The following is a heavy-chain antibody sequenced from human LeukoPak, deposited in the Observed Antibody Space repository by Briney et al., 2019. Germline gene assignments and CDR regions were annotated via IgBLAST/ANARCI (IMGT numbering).Heavy chain of an antibody. D-gene: IGHD3-22*01. V-gene: IGHV3-64D*09. Sequence: HPGGSLRLSCSASGFTFSSYAMHWVRQAPGKGLEYVSAITSNGGSTYYADSMKGRFTISRDNSKNTLYLQMSGLRAGDTAVYYCVKRSEYYYDSKSDYWGQGTLVTVSS. CDR1: GFTFSSYA. CDR2: ITSNGGST. CDR3: VKRSEYYYDSKSDY. J-gene: IGHJ4*02.